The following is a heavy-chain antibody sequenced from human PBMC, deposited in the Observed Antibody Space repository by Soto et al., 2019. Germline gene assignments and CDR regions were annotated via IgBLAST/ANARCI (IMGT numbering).Heavy chain of an antibody. D-gene: IGHD3-3*01. V-gene: IGHV1-69*06. CDR2: IIPIFGTA. CDR1: GGTFSSYA. J-gene: IGHJ4*02. CDR3: ASSYDFWSGPRY. Sequence: GASVKVSCKACGGTFSSYAISWVGQAPGQGLEWMGGIIPIFGTANYAQKFQGRVTITADKSTSTAYMELSSLRSEDTAVYYCASSYDFWSGPRYWGQGTLVTVSS.